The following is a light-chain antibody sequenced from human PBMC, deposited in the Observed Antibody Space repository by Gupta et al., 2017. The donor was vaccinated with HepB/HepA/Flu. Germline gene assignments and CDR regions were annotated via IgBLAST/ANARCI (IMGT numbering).Light chain of an antibody. CDR1: SSDIGDYNY. CDR3: SSYVGTYTLV. CDR2: DVS. Sequence: QSALTQPRSVSGSPGQSVTISCTGTSSDIGDYNYVSWYQHHPGKAPKLMFYDVSERPAGVPDRFSGSKSGNTASLTISGLQAEDEADYYCSSYVGTYTLVFGGGTKLTVL. V-gene: IGLV2-11*01. J-gene: IGLJ3*02.